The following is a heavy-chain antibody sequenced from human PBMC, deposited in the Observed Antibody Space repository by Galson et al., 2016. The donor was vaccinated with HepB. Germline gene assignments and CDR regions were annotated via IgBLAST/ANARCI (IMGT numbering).Heavy chain of an antibody. Sequence: SETLSLTCSLTGGSISSYYWSWIRQPPGQGLEWIGHGYYTGSSDYNPSLKSRASISVDTSKNQFSLRLNSVTTADTAVYYCARRRTTLENRYQRDVWGKGTQVTVAS. D-gene: IGHD1-1*01. CDR3: ARRRTTLENRYQRDV. CDR2: GYYTGSS. V-gene: IGHV4-59*01. CDR1: GGSISSYY. J-gene: IGHJ6*04.